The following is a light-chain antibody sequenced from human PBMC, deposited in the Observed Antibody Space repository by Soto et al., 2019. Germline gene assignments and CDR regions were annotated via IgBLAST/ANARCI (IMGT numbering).Light chain of an antibody. CDR1: QSISSW. J-gene: IGKJ1*01. Sequence: EIQMTQSPSTLSASVGDRVTITCRASQSISSWLAWYQQKPGKAPKLLIYKASSLESGVPSRFSGSGSGTEFTLTISSLQPDDFATYYCQQYNSYLWTFGQGTKVDIK. V-gene: IGKV1-5*03. CDR3: QQYNSYLWT. CDR2: KAS.